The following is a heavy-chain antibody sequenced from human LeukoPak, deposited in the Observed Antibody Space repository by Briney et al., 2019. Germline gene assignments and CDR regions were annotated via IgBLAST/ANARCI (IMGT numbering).Heavy chain of an antibody. CDR1: GYTFTGYY. D-gene: IGHD4-23*01. CDR2: INPNSGGT. V-gene: IGHV1-2*02. J-gene: IGHJ3*02. CDR3: ARVSGGKGAFDI. Sequence: ASVKVSCKASGYTFTGYYMHWVRQAPGQGLEWMGWINPNSGGTNYAQKFQGRVTMTRDTSISTAYMELRSLRSDDTAVYYCARVSGGKGAFDIWGQGTMVTVSS.